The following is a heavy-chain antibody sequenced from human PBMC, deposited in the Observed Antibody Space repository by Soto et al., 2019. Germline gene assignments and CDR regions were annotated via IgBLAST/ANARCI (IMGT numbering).Heavy chain of an antibody. D-gene: IGHD1-1*01. CDR1: VGSISGSSYY. CDR2: IYYSGST. CDR3: TRGPRSTSTGTGAF. J-gene: IGHJ4*02. V-gene: IGHV4-39*01. Sequence: SETLSLTCTVSVGSISGSSYYWGWIRQPPGKGLEWIGSIYYSGSTYYNPSLKSRVTISVDTSKNQFSLKLSSVTAADTAVYYCTRGPRSTSTGTGAFWGQGTLVTVSS.